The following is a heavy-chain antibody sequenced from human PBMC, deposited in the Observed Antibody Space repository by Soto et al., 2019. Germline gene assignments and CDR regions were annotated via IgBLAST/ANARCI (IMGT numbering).Heavy chain of an antibody. J-gene: IGHJ6*03. Sequence: ASVKVSCKASGYTFTSYAMHWVRQAPGQRLEWMGWINAGNGNTKYSQKFQGRVTITRDTSASTAYMELSSLRSEDTAVYYCALGLTVEELLYSGLAEYYYYMDVWGKGTTVTVSS. D-gene: IGHD5-12*01. V-gene: IGHV1-3*01. CDR2: INAGNGNT. CDR3: ALGLTVEELLYSGLAEYYYYMDV. CDR1: GYTFTSYA.